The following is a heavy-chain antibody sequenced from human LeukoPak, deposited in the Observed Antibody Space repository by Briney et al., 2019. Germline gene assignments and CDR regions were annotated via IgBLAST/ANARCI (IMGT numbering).Heavy chain of an antibody. Sequence: PGGSLRLSCAASGFTFSSYWMSWVRQAPGKGLEWVASIKQDGREKYCVDSVKGRFTIYRDNAKKSLYLQMDSLRAEDTAVYYCARGAEKILSIGEYPSDAFDIWGQGTMVSVTS. CDR2: IKQDGREK. CDR3: ARGAEKILSIGEYPSDAFDI. D-gene: IGHD3-10*01. CDR1: GFTFSSYW. J-gene: IGHJ3*02. V-gene: IGHV3-7*01.